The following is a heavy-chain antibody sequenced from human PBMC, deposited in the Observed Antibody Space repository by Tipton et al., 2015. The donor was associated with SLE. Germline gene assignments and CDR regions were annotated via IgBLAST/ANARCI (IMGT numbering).Heavy chain of an antibody. CDR2: IYHSGST. V-gene: IGHV4-59*01. CDR3: ARDRYCGGGSCFDWFFDL. Sequence: TLSLTCTVSGGSISDYSWSWVRQPPGKGLEWIGYIYHSGSTNYNPSLKSRVTMSVDTSENQFSLKLTSVTAADTAVYYCARDRYCGGGSCFDWFFDLWGRGTLVTVSS. CDR1: GGSISDYS. D-gene: IGHD2-15*01. J-gene: IGHJ2*01.